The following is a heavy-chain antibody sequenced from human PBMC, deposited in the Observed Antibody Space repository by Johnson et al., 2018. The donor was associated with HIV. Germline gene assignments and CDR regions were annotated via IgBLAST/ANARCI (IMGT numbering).Heavy chain of an antibody. V-gene: IGHV3-30-3*01. CDR2: ISYDGSNK. D-gene: IGHD5-24*01. CDR1: GFTFSSYA. J-gene: IGHJ3*02. Sequence: QMLLVESGGGVVQPGRSLRLSCAASGFTFSSYAMHWVRQAPGQGLEWVAVISYDGSNKYYADSVKGRFTISRDNSKNTLYLQMNSLRAEDTAVYYCARDVRWLPDAFDIWGQGTMVTVSS. CDR3: ARDVRWLPDAFDI.